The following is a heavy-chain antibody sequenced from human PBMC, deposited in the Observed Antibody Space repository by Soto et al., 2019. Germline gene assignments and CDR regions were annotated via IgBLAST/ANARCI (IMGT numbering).Heavy chain of an antibody. CDR3: ARLPLRITVFGKVLGYSDS. CDR2: IIPLFGTS. V-gene: IGHV1-69*06. J-gene: IGHJ4*02. D-gene: IGHD3-3*01. Sequence: QVQLVQSEAEVKTPGSSVTVSCTPSGGSFNDYAFSWVRQAPGQGLEWLGGIIPLFGTSDYSQSFRDRATITAVKSTSTVFLELRSLTSQDTAVYYCARLPLRITVFGKVLGYSDSWGQGSLITVSS. CDR1: GGSFNDYA.